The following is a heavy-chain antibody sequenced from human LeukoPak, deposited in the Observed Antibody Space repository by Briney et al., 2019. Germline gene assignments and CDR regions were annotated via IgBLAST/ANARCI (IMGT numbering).Heavy chain of an antibody. CDR1: GGSISTYY. CDR3: ARSYGDDFWSGYYTEPPDY. Sequence: PSETLSLTCTVSGGSISTYYWSWIRQPPGKGLEWIGYIYYSGSTNYNPSLKSRVTISVDTSKNQFSLKLSSVTAADTAVYYCARSYGDDFWSGYYTEPPDYWGQGTLVTVSS. CDR2: IYYSGST. D-gene: IGHD3-3*01. V-gene: IGHV4-59*08. J-gene: IGHJ4*02.